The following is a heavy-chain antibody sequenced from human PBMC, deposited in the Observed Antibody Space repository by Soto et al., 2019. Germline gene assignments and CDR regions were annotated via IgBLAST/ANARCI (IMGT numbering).Heavy chain of an antibody. V-gene: IGHV5-51*01. CDR1: GYSFTNYR. D-gene: IGHD3-10*01. CDR2: IHPGDSNS. Sequence: PGESLKISCKGSGYSFTNYRIGWVRQTPGKGLEWVGIIHPGDSNSRYSPSFQGQVTISADKSISTAYLQWSSLKASDTAMYYCARPYYGSGTYPAMDVWGQGTMVTVSS. CDR3: ARPYYGSGTYPAMDV. J-gene: IGHJ6*02.